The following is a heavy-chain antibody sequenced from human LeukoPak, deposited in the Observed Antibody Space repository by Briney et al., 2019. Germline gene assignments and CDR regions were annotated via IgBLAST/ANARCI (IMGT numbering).Heavy chain of an antibody. Sequence: GGSLRLSCAASGFTFSSYWMSWVRQAPGKGLEWVANIKRDGSEKYYVDSVKGRLTISRDNAKNSLYLQVNSLRTEEAAVYYCARGYGDSIHFDYWGQGTLVTVSS. D-gene: IGHD4-17*01. J-gene: IGHJ4*02. CDR3: ARGYGDSIHFDY. CDR1: GFTFSSYW. CDR2: IKRDGSEK. V-gene: IGHV3-7*04.